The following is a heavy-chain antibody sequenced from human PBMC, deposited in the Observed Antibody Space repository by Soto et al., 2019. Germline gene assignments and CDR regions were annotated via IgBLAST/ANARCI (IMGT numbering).Heavy chain of an antibody. CDR1: GGSISSYY. Sequence: ETLSLTCTVSGGSISSYYWSWIRQPPGKGLEWIGYIYYSGSTNYNPSLKSRVTISVDTSKNQFSLKLSSVTAADTAVYYCARLIAADHYFDYWGQGTLVTVSS. CDR3: ARLIAADHYFDY. V-gene: IGHV4-59*08. D-gene: IGHD6-13*01. CDR2: IYYSGST. J-gene: IGHJ4*02.